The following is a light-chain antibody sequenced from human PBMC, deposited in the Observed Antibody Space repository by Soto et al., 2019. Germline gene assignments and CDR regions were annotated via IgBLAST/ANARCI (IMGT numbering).Light chain of an antibody. V-gene: IGKV3-20*01. CDR2: GAS. J-gene: IGKJ1*01. CDR3: QQYGSSPART. Sequence: EIVLTQSPGILSLSPGERATLSCRASQSVSNDFLAWYQQKPGQAPRLLIYGASTRATDVPDRFSGSGSGGDFTLAISRQEPEHFAVYYCQQYGSSPARTFGQGTKVE. CDR1: QSVSNDF.